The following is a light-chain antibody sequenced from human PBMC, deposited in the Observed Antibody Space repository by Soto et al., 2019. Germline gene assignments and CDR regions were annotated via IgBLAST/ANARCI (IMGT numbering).Light chain of an antibody. V-gene: IGKV3-11*01. Sequence: EIVLTQSPATLSLSPWERATLSCRASQSVSIYLACYQQKPGQAPRLLIYDASNRATGIPARFSGSGSGTDFTLTISSLEPEDFAVYYCQQRSNWPPTFGQGTRLEIK. J-gene: IGKJ5*01. CDR2: DAS. CDR3: QQRSNWPPT. CDR1: QSVSIY.